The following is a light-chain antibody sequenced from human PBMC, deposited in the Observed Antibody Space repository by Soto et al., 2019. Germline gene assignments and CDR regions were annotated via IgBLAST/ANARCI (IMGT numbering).Light chain of an antibody. Sequence: DIQLTQSPSFLSASVGDRVTITCRASQGINHYVAWYQQKPGKAPKCLIYGASALQSGVPSRFSGSGSWAEFTLSISCLQPEDFATYYCQHVYSYPLTFGGGTRVEI. CDR2: GAS. CDR1: QGINHY. CDR3: QHVYSYPLT. J-gene: IGKJ4*01. V-gene: IGKV1-9*01.